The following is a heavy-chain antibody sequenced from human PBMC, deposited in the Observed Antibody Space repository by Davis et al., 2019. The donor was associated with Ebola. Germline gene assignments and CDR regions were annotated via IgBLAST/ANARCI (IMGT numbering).Heavy chain of an antibody. V-gene: IGHV4-38-2*02. D-gene: IGHD3-22*01. J-gene: IGHJ4*02. CDR3: ARLVALYDNSGYAYLDY. CDR2: IYHSGST. Sequence: MPGGSLRLSCTVSGYSISSGYYWGWIRQPPGKGLEWIGSIYHSGSTYYNPSLKSRVTISVDTSRSQFSLTLSSVTAADTAVYYCARLVALYDNSGYAYLDYWGQGILVTVSS. CDR1: GYSISSGYY.